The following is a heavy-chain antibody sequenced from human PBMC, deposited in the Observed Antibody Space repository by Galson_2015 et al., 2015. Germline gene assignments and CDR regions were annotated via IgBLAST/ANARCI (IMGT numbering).Heavy chain of an antibody. CDR3: ARTSSTFRSTSCYRF. CDR1: GFTFSSYS. D-gene: IGHD2-2*01. J-gene: IGHJ4*02. CDR2: ISYDGSNK. Sequence: SLRLSCAASGFTFSSYSMNWVRQAPGKGLEWVAVISYDGSNKYYADSVKGRFTISRDNSKNTLYLQMNSLRAEDTAVYYCARTSSTFRSTSCYRFWGQGTLVTVSS. V-gene: IGHV3-30*03.